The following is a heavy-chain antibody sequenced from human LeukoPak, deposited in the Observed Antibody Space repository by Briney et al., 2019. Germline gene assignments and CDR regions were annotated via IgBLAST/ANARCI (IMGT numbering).Heavy chain of an antibody. Sequence: PGGSLRLSCAASGFTFSRYGMHWVRQAPGKGLEWVTAISYDGSNKYYADSVKGRFTISRDNSKNTLYVQMNSLRAEDTAVYYCAKKGYSRGYYSYYYMDVWGKGTTVTISS. V-gene: IGHV3-30-3*02. D-gene: IGHD6-13*01. CDR1: GFTFSRYG. J-gene: IGHJ6*03. CDR2: ISYDGSNK. CDR3: AKKGYSRGYYSYYYMDV.